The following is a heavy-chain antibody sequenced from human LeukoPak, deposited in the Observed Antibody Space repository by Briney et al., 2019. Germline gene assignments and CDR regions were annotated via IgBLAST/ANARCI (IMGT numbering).Heavy chain of an antibody. D-gene: IGHD6-19*01. J-gene: IGHJ4*02. CDR1: GFTFSSYG. CDR2: IWYDGSNK. V-gene: IGHV3-33*01. Sequence: GGSLRLSCAASGFTFSSYGMHWVRQAPGKGLEWVAVIWYDGSNKYYADSVKGRFTISRDNSKNTLYLQMNSLRAEDTAVYYCARDRGSSGFFYYFDYWGQGTLVTVSS. CDR3: ARDRGSSGFFYYFDY.